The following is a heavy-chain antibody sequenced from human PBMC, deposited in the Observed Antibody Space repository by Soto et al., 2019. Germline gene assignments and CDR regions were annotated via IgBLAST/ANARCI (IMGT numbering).Heavy chain of an antibody. CDR2: MNPNSGNT. CDR1: GYTFTSYD. V-gene: IGHV1-8*01. CDR3: ARGLNDYVWGSYRVYYYGMDV. D-gene: IGHD3-16*02. J-gene: IGHJ6*02. Sequence: ASVKVSCKASGYTFTSYDINWVRQATGQGLEWMGWMNPNSGNTGYAQKFQGRVTMTRNTSISTAYMELSSLRSEDTAVYYCARGLNDYVWGSYRVYYYGMDVWGQGTTVTVSS.